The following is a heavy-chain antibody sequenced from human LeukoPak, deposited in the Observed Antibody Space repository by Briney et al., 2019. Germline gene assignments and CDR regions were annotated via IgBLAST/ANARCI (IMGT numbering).Heavy chain of an antibody. J-gene: IGHJ4*02. D-gene: IGHD2-21*02. CDR1: GFTFSRYA. CDR3: AKEDCGVDCSTFDY. V-gene: IGHV3-23*01. CDR2: ISGSGGTT. Sequence: GSLRLSCAASGFTFSRYAMSWVRQAPGEGLEWVSAISGSGGTTYYADSVKGRFTISRDNSKSTLYLQMNSLRAEDTAVYYCAKEDCGVDCSTFDYWGQGTLVTASS.